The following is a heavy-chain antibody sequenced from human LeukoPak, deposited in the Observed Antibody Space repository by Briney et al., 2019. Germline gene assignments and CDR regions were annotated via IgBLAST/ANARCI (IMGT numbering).Heavy chain of an antibody. CDR3: ARDRTLNPLGGYTGYDWGY. CDR2: ISSSSSTI. J-gene: IGHJ4*02. CDR1: GFTFSSHW. V-gene: IGHV3-48*01. Sequence: SGGSLRLSCAASGFTFSSHWMHWVRQAPGKGLEWVSYISSSSSTIYYADSVKGRFTISRDNAKSSLYLQMNSLRSEDTAVYYCARDRTLNPLGGYTGYDWGYWGQGTLVTVSS. D-gene: IGHD5-12*01.